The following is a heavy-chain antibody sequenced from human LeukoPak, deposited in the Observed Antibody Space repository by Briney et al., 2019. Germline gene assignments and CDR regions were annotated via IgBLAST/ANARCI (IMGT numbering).Heavy chain of an antibody. CDR1: GYTFSSYA. V-gene: IGHV3-23*01. D-gene: IGHD2-2*01. CDR2: ISGSGGST. CDR3: AKKGVVPAAHYYYMDV. Sequence: QSGGSLRLSCAASGYTFSSYAMSWVRQAPGKGLEWVSAISGSGGSTYYADSVKGRFTISRDNSKNTLYLQMNSLRAEDTAVYYCAKKGVVPAAHYYYMDVWGKGTTVTVSS. J-gene: IGHJ6*03.